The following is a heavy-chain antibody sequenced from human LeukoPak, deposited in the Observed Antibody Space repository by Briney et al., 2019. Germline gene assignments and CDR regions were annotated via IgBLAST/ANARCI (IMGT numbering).Heavy chain of an antibody. Sequence: GGSLRLSCAASGFTFTSYAMHWVRQAPGKGLEYVSAISSSGGSTYYAKSVKGRFTISRDNSKNTLYLQMGSLRTEDMAVYYCARASGSRCSGGSCYSWWFDPWGQGTLVAVSS. V-gene: IGHV3-64*01. CDR3: ARASGSRCSGGSCYSWWFDP. CDR1: GFTFTSYA. D-gene: IGHD2-15*01. J-gene: IGHJ5*02. CDR2: ISSSGGST.